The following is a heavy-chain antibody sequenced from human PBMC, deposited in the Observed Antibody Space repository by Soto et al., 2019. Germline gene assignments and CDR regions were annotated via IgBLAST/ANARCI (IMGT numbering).Heavy chain of an antibody. CDR1: GGSISSYY. Sequence: ASETLSLTCTVSGGSISSYYWSWIRQPPGKGLEWIGYIYYSGSTNYNPSLKSRVTISVDTSENQFSLKLSSVTAADTAVYYCARVASRWLQKSGGYFDYWGQGTLVTVSS. D-gene: IGHD5-12*01. CDR3: ARVASRWLQKSGGYFDY. V-gene: IGHV4-59*12. CDR2: IYYSGST. J-gene: IGHJ4*02.